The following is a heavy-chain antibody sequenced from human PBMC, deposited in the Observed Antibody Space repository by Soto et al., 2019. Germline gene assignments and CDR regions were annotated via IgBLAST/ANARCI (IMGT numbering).Heavy chain of an antibody. V-gene: IGHV3-48*02. CDR1: GFTFSSYR. Sequence: GGSLRLSCAASGFTFSSYRMNWVRQAPGRGLEWVSYISGSSSTIYFADSVKGRFTISRDNAKNSLYLQMNSLRDEDTAVYYCASSCSSTSCYISLYYYYGMDVWGQGTTVTVSS. D-gene: IGHD2-2*02. CDR3: ASSCSSTSCYISLYYYYGMDV. J-gene: IGHJ6*02. CDR2: ISGSSSTI.